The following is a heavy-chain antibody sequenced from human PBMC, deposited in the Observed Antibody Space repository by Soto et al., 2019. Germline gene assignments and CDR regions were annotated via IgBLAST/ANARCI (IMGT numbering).Heavy chain of an antibody. V-gene: IGHV4-59*08. D-gene: IGHD2-15*01. CDR3: AKHRDCSGDTCYSGEFGP. CDR2: IYYSGRT. J-gene: IGHJ5*02. CDR1: GGSINNYY. Sequence: ASETLSLTCTVSGGSINNYYWSWIRQPPGKGLEWIGYIYYSGRTAYNPSLKSRVIISVDTSKNQFSLKLSSVTAADTALYFCAKHRDCSGDTCYSGEFGPWGQGTLVTVSS.